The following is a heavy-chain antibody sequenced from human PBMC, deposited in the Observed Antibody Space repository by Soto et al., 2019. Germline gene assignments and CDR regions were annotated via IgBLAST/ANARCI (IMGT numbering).Heavy chain of an antibody. Sequence: ELTLRRSCAAAGCSFTNYAMNRDRRGPGKALECVSVIRDSGGRTHYADSVKGRFAISRDNSKNTLYLQMSSLRAEDTAVYYCAKDEIDSSFGELSTTPHFQHWGQGTLGTVSS. CDR2: IRDSGGRT. D-gene: IGHD3-10*01. CDR1: GCSFTNYA. J-gene: IGHJ1*01. CDR3: AKDEIDSSFGELSTTPHFQH. V-gene: IGHV3-23*01.